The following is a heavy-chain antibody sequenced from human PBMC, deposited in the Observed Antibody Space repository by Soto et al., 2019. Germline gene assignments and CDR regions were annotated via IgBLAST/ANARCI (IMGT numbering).Heavy chain of an antibody. Sequence: PSETLSLTCTVSGGSISSGGYYWSWIRQHPGKGLEWIGYIYYSGSTYYNPSLKSRVTISVDTSKNQFSLKLSSVTAADTAVYYCARDVYYYDSSGYDSHYYYGMDVWGKGTTVTVSS. D-gene: IGHD3-22*01. CDR2: IYYSGST. V-gene: IGHV4-31*02. CDR3: ARDVYYYDSSGYDSHYYYGMDV. CDR1: GGSISSGGYY. J-gene: IGHJ6*04.